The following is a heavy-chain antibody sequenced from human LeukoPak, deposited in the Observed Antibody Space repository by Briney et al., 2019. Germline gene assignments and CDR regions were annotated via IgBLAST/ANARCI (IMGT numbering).Heavy chain of an antibody. V-gene: IGHV4-38-2*02. CDR2: IYYSGST. D-gene: IGHD6-13*01. J-gene: IGHJ2*01. CDR3: ARAQQLDWYFDL. CDR1: GYSISSGYY. Sequence: SETLSLTCTVSGYSISSGYYWGWIRQPPGKGLEWIGSIYYSGSTYYNPSLKSRVTISVDTSKNQFSLKLSSVTAADTAVYYCARAQQLDWYFDLWGRGTLVTVSS.